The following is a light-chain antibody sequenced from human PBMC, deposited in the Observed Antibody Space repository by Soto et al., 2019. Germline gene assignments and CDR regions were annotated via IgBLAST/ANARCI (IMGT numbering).Light chain of an antibody. CDR2: DAS. V-gene: IGKV3-11*01. CDR1: QSVSSF. Sequence: EIVLTQSPATLSLSPGESATPSCRASQSVSSFLAWYQQKPGQAPRLLMYDASSRATGIPARFSGSGSGTDFTLTISSLEPEDFGVYYCQQRSNWPSTFGGGTKVEIK. J-gene: IGKJ4*01. CDR3: QQRSNWPST.